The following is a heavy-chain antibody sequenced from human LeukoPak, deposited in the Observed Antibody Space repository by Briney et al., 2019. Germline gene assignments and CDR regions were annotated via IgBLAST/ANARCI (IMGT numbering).Heavy chain of an antibody. CDR3: AKDRSIAVADGNDY. J-gene: IGHJ4*02. CDR2: MSGRCGST. D-gene: IGHD6-19*01. V-gene: IGHV3-23*01. Sequence: GGSLRLSCAAAGFTFSSYAMSWVSQAPGKGLEWLSAMSGRCGSTYYADSVKGRFTISRDNSKNTLYLQMNSLRAEDTAVYYCAKDRSIAVADGNDYWGQGTLVTVSS. CDR1: GFTFSSYA.